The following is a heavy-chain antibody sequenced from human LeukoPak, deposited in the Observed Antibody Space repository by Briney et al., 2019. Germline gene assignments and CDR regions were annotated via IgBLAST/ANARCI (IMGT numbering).Heavy chain of an antibody. Sequence: ASVKVSCKASGYTFTSYDINWVRQATGQGLEWMGWMNPNSGNTGYAQKFQGRVTMTRNTSISTAYVELSSLRSEDTAVYYCARGTVWFGELSLWGQGTLVTVSS. CDR2: MNPNSGNT. CDR3: ARGTVWFGELSL. J-gene: IGHJ4*02. CDR1: GYTFTSYD. D-gene: IGHD3-10*01. V-gene: IGHV1-8*01.